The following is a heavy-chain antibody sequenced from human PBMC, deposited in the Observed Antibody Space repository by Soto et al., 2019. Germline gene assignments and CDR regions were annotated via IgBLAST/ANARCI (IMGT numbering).Heavy chain of an antibody. J-gene: IGHJ4*02. D-gene: IGHD4-17*01. V-gene: IGHV4-34*01. Sequence: SETLSLTCAVYGGSFSGYYWSWIRQPPGKGLEWIGEINHSGSTNYNPSLKSRVTISVDTSKNQFSLKLSSVTAADTAVYYCARTCFGHGGTVTHFDYWGQGTLVTVSS. CDR3: ARTCFGHGGTVTHFDY. CDR1: GGSFSGYY. CDR2: INHSGST.